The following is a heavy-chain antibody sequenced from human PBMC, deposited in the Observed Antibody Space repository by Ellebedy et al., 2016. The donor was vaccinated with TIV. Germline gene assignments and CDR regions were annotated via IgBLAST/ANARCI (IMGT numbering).Heavy chain of an antibody. Sequence: GESLKISXAASGFTFSSYAMTWVRQAPGKGLEWVSVISGSGGSTHHADSVKGRFTISRDNSKNTLYLQMNSLRAEDTAVYYCAKDVMTGTTLPYYYYGMDVWGQGTTVTVSS. CDR3: AKDVMTGTTLPYYYYGMDV. D-gene: IGHD1-1*01. CDR1: GFTFSSYA. J-gene: IGHJ6*02. CDR2: ISGSGGST. V-gene: IGHV3-23*01.